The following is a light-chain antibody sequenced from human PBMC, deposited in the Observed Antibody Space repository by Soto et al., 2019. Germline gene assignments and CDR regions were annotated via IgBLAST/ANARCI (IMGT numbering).Light chain of an antibody. CDR3: QHYYTTPVT. Sequence: DIVMTQSPDSLAVSLGERATINCKSSQSLLYSSNNKNKLAWYQQKPGQPPKLLIYWASTRESGVPDRFSGSGSGTDFPLTLSSLQAEDVAVYYCQHYYTTPVTFGGGTKVEI. CDR2: WAS. J-gene: IGKJ4*01. V-gene: IGKV4-1*01. CDR1: QSLLYSSNNKNK.